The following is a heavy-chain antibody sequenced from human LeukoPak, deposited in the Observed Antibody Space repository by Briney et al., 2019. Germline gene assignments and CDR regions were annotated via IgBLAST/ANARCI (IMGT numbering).Heavy chain of an antibody. CDR1: GFTFSSYA. CDR2: ISYDGTNK. V-gene: IGHV3-30*04. J-gene: IGHJ6*04. D-gene: IGHD3-9*01. CDR3: ARGSTYYDILTGYYYYYGMNV. Sequence: PGRSLRLSCAASGFTFSSYAMHWVRQAPGKGLEWVAVISYDGTNKYYADSVKGRFTMFRDNSKTTLYLQMNSLRAEDTAVYYCARGSTYYDILTGYYYYYGMNVWGKGTTVTVSS.